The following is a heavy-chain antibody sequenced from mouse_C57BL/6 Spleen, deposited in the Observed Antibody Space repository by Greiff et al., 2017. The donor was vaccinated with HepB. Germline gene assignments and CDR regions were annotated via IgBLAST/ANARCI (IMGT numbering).Heavy chain of an antibody. Sequence: VQLQQSGAELVRPGASVKLSCKASGYTFTDYYINWVKQRPGQGLEWIARIYPGSGNTYYNEKFKGKATLTAEKSSSTAYMQLSSLTSEESAVYFYARMAITTVVGYAMDYWGQGTSVTVAS. V-gene: IGHV1-76*01. D-gene: IGHD1-1*01. J-gene: IGHJ4*01. CDR3: ARMAITTVVGYAMDY. CDR1: GYTFTDYY. CDR2: IYPGSGNT.